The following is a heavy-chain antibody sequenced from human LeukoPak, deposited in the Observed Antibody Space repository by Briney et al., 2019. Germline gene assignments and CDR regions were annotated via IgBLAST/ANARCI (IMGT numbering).Heavy chain of an antibody. Sequence: GGSLRLSCAASGFTFSSYAMSWVRQAPGKGLEWVSAISGSGGSTYYADSVKGRFTISRDNSKNTLYLQMNSLRDEDTAVYYCARDPPAPFVYGGTYPPDAFDIWGQGAMVTVSS. CDR2: ISGSGGST. V-gene: IGHV3-23*01. D-gene: IGHD1-26*01. CDR1: GFTFSSYA. J-gene: IGHJ3*02. CDR3: ARDPPAPFVYGGTYPPDAFDI.